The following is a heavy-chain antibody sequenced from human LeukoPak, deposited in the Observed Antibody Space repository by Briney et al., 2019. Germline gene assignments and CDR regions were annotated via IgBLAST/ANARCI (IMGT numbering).Heavy chain of an antibody. CDR1: GFTFSDYY. CDR2: ISGSGGST. Sequence: PGGSLRLSCAASGFTFSDYYMSWIRQAPGKGLEWVSAISGSGGSTYYADSVKGRFTISRDNSKNTLYLQMNSLRAEDTAVYYCAKEEAPEGITIFGVVISPYDYWGQGTLVTVSS. V-gene: IGHV3-23*01. D-gene: IGHD3-3*01. CDR3: AKEEAPEGITIFGVVISPYDY. J-gene: IGHJ4*02.